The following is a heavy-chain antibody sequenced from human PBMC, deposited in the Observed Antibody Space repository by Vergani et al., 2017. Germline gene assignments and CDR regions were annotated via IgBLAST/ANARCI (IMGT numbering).Heavy chain of an antibody. Sequence: QVQLQESGPGLVKPPGTLSLTCAVSGGSISSSNWWSWVRQPPGKGLEWIGEIYHSGSTNYNPSLKSRVTISVDKSKNQFSLKLSSVTAADTAVYYCASAYGDYRRSINWFDPWGQRTLVTVSS. V-gene: IGHV4-4*03. J-gene: IGHJ5*02. CDR1: GGSISSSNW. D-gene: IGHD4-17*01. CDR2: IYHSGST. CDR3: ASAYGDYRRSINWFDP.